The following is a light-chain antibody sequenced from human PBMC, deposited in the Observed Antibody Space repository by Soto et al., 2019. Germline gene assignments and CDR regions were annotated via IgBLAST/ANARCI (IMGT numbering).Light chain of an antibody. J-gene: IGKJ5*01. V-gene: IGKV1-39*01. CDR1: QSINTY. CDR3: QQSFSTLLIT. CDR2: GTS. Sequence: DIQMTQSPSFLSASVGDRVTISCRASQSINTYLNWYQHKPGKAPKLLIYGTSDLQSGVPSRFSGGRSGTDFTLTISRLQPEDFATYYCQQSFSTLLITFGQGTRLEFK.